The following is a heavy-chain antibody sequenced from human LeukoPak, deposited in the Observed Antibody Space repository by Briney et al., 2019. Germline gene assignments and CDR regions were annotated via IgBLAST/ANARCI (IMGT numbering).Heavy chain of an antibody. Sequence: ASVKVSCKASGYTFTGYYMHWVRQAPGQGLEWMGWINPNSGGTNYAQKFQGRVTMTRDTSISTAYMELSRLRSDDTAVYYCAKERYSYGYGSGGFDIWGQGAMGTVSS. CDR3: AKERYSYGYGSGGFDI. D-gene: IGHD5-18*01. V-gene: IGHV1-2*02. CDR2: INPNSGGT. CDR1: GYTFTGYY. J-gene: IGHJ3*02.